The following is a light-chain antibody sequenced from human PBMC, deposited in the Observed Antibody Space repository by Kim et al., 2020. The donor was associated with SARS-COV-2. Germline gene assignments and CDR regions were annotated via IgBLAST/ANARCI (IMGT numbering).Light chain of an antibody. CDR2: DAS. CDR1: QSVSSY. CDR3: QQRSN. J-gene: IGKJ2*01. Sequence: PATLSLSPGERAPLSCRAGQSVSSYLAWYQQKPGQAPRLLIYDASNRATGIPARFSGSGSGTDFTLTISSLEPEDFAVYYCQQRSNFGQGTKLEI. V-gene: IGKV3-11*01.